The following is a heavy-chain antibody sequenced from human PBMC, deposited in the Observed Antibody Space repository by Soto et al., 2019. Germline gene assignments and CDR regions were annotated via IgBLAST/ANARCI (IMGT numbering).Heavy chain of an antibody. V-gene: IGHV3-9*01. CDR1: GFTFDDDA. CDR3: AKDKGSHYVAGGAFDI. J-gene: IGHJ3*02. Sequence: EVQLVESGGGLVQPGRSLRLSCAASGFTFDDDAMHWVRQAPGKGLEWVSGISWNSGGIGYADSVKGRFTISRDNAKNSLYLQMNSMRAEDTALYYCAKDKGSHYVAGGAFDIWGQGTMVTVSS. CDR2: ISWNSGGI. D-gene: IGHD3-16*01.